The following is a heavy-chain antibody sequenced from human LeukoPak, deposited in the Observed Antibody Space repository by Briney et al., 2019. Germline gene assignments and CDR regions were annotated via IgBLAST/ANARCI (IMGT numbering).Heavy chain of an antibody. J-gene: IGHJ4*02. CDR2: ISTNGDNI. D-gene: IGHD3-10*01. Sequence: GGSLRLSCSVSGFTFSNSAMFWVRQAPGRRPEHVSGISTNGDNIYYAESVEGRFTISRDNSKNTLYLQMSSLSAEDTAVYYCARTTTPHYYGSGSYALGYWGQGTLVTVPS. CDR1: GFTFSNSA. CDR3: ARTTTPHYYGSGSYALGY. V-gene: IGHV3-64*04.